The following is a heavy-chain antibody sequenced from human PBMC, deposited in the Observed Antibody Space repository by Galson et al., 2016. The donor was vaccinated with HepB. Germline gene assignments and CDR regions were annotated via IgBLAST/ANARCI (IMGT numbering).Heavy chain of an antibody. CDR1: GDSVSSNTAA. Sequence: CAISGDSVSSNTAAWNWIRQSPSRGLEWLGRTYFRSKWYNDYTMSVKSRIIISPDTSKNQFSLPLNSETPEATAVYYCARDVGSTLAARSFDYWGQGTLVTVSS. D-gene: IGHD6-6*01. V-gene: IGHV6-1*01. J-gene: IGHJ4*02. CDR3: ARDVGSTLAARSFDY. CDR2: TYFRSKWYN.